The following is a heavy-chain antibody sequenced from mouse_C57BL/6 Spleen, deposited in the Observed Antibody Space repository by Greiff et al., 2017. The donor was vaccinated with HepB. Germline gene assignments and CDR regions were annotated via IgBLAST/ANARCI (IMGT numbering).Heavy chain of an antibody. CDR1: GYTFTSYW. J-gene: IGHJ3*01. CDR2: IDPSDSYT. CDR3: AREVGGGSSSFFAY. D-gene: IGHD1-1*01. V-gene: IGHV1-69*01. Sequence: QVQLQQPGAELVMPGASVKLSCKASGYTFTSYWMHWVKQRPGQGLEWIGEIDPSDSYTNYNQKFKGKSTLTVDKSSSTAYMQLSSLTSEDSAVYYCAREVGGGSSSFFAYWGQGTLVTVSA.